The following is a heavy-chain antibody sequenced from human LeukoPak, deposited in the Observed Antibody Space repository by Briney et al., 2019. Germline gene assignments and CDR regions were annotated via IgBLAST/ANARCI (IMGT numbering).Heavy chain of an antibody. CDR1: GGSHNSYH. V-gene: IGHV4-4*07. CDR2: ISSSGST. Sequence: SETLSLTCTGSGGSHNSYHCYWLRQPAGKGLEWIGRISSSGSTNYNPSLKSRLTISLVNPNNHCSLRLTSVTAAETVVYYCAGGTADGNLDKWGQGTLVTVSS. CDR3: AGGTADGNLDK. D-gene: IGHD4-23*01. J-gene: IGHJ4*02.